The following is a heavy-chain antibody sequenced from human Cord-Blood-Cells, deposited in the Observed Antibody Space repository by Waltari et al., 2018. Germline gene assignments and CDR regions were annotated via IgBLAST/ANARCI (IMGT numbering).Heavy chain of an antibody. CDR2: IYSGGST. V-gene: IGHV3-53*01. Sequence: EVQLVESGGGLIQPGGSLRLSCAASGFTVRSNYMSWVRQAPGKGLEWVSVIYSGGSTYYADSVKGRFTISRDNSKNTLYLQMNSLRAEDTAVYYCARAEFSSGWYFDYWGQGTLVTVSS. J-gene: IGHJ4*02. D-gene: IGHD6-19*01. CDR1: GFTVRSNY. CDR3: ARAEFSSGWYFDY.